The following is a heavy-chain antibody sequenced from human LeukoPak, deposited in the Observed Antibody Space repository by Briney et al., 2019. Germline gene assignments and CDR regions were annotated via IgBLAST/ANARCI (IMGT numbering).Heavy chain of an antibody. CDR1: GYTFTGYY. V-gene: IGHV1-2*02. Sequence: ASVNVSCKASGYTFTGYYMHWVRQAPGQGLEWMGWINPNSGGTNYAQKFQGRVTMTRDTSISTAYMELSRLRSDDTAVYYCASDRCSSTSCYALDYWGQGTLVTVSS. D-gene: IGHD2-2*01. CDR2: INPNSGGT. J-gene: IGHJ4*02. CDR3: ASDRCSSTSCYALDY.